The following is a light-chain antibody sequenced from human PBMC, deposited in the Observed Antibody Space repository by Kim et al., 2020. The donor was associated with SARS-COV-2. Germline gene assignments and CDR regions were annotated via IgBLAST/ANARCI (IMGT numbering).Light chain of an antibody. J-gene: IGLJ2*01. CDR2: GKN. V-gene: IGLV3-19*01. CDR1: SLRSYY. CDR3: NSRDSSGNHVL. Sequence: SSELTQDPAVSVALGQTVRITCQGDSLRSYYASWYQQKPGQAPVLVIYGKNNRPSGIPDRFSGSSSGNTTSLTITWAQAEDEADYYCNSRDSSGNHVLFG.